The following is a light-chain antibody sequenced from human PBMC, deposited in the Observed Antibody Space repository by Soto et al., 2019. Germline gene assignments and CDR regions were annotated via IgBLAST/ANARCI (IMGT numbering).Light chain of an antibody. J-gene: IGKJ5*01. CDR3: QQYGRSIT. V-gene: IGKV3-20*01. CDR1: QSVSSIY. Sequence: ELVLTQSPVALSLSSGDRATLSCRASQSVSSIYFAWYQQKRGQAPRLLIYGVSSRATGIPDRFSGSGSGTDFTLTISRLEPEDFAVYYCQQYGRSITFGQGKRLEIK. CDR2: GVS.